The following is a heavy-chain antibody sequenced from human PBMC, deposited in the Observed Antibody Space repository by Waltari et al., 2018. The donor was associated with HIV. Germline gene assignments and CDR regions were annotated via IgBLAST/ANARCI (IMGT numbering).Heavy chain of an antibody. D-gene: IGHD3-3*01. V-gene: IGHV4-61*02. CDR2: IYTSGST. CDR1: GGSISSGSYY. CDR3: AREGKEDYDFWSGYFFGMDV. Sequence: QVQLQESGPGLVKPSQTLSLTCTVSGGSISSGSYYWSWLRQPAGKGLEWTGRIYTSGSTNYNPSLKSRVTISVDTSKNQFSLKLSSVTAADTAVYYCAREGKEDYDFWSGYFFGMDVWGQGTTVTVSS. J-gene: IGHJ6*02.